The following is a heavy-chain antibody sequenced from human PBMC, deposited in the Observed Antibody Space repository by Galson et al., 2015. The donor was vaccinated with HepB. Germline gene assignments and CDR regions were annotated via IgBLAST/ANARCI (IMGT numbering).Heavy chain of an antibody. CDR2: MYYSGST. D-gene: IGHD1-26*01. CDR3: ARHAGMYRGTYLGAFDI. V-gene: IGHV4-59*08. J-gene: IGHJ3*02. Sequence: SETLSLTCTVSGGSMTNYYWSWVRQTPGEGLEWIGYMYYSGSTKYNPSLKSRVRISADTSKNQFSLELNSVTAADTAVYYCARHAGMYRGTYLGAFDIWGQGTMVTVSS. CDR1: GGSMTNYY.